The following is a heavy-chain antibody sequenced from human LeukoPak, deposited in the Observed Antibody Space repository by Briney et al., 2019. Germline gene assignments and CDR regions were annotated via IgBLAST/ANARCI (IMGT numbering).Heavy chain of an antibody. CDR2: IWYDGSNK. CDR3: ARDSSSSGEFDY. J-gene: IGHJ4*02. Sequence: PGGSLRLSCAASGFTFSSYGMHWVRQAPGKGLEWVAVIWYDGSNKYYADSVKGRFTISRDNSKNTLYLQMNSLRAEDTAVYYCARDSSSSGEFDYWGQETLVTVSS. D-gene: IGHD6-6*01. CDR1: GFTFSSYG. V-gene: IGHV3-33*01.